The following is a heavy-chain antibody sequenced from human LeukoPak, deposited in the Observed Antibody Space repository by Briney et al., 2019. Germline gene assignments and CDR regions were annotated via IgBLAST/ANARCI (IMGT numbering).Heavy chain of an antibody. V-gene: IGHV4-61*01. Sequence: SETLSLTCTVSGGSVSSGSYYCSWIRQPPGKGLEWIGYIYYSGSTNYNPSLKSRVTISVDTSKNQFSLKLSSVTAADTAVYYCARARRGEYYFDYWGQGTLVTVSS. D-gene: IGHD3-16*01. CDR2: IYYSGST. CDR1: GGSVSSGSYY. CDR3: ARARRGEYYFDY. J-gene: IGHJ4*02.